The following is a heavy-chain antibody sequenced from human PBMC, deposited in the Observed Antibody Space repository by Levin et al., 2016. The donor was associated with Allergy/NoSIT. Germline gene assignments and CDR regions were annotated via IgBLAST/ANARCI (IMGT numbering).Heavy chain of an antibody. J-gene: IGHJ5*02. CDR3: ARSYNNYDWFDP. CDR1: GYTFTTYY. CDR2: INPSGGST. D-gene: IGHD4-11*01. V-gene: IGHV1-46*01. Sequence: ASVKVSCKASGYTFTTYYMHWVRQAPGQGLEWMGIINPSGGSTSYAQKFQGRVTMTRDTSTSTVYMELSSLRCEDTAVYYCARSYNNYDWFDPWGQGTLVTVSS.